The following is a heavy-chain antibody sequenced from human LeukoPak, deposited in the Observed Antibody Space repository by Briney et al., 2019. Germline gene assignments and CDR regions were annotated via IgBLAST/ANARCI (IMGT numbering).Heavy chain of an antibody. CDR1: GGSISGFH. J-gene: IGHJ4*02. V-gene: IGHV4-59*01. CDR3: ARDHDSSWSHFDY. Sequence: SETLSLTCTVSGGSISGFHWSWIRQPPGKGLKWIGYIYYSGSTKYNPSLRSRVTISIDTSKNQFSLRLSSVTAADSAVYYCARDHDSSWSHFDYWGQGTLVTVSS. D-gene: IGHD6-13*01. CDR2: IYYSGST.